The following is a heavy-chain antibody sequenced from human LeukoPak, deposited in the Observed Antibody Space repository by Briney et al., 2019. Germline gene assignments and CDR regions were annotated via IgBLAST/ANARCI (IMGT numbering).Heavy chain of an antibody. D-gene: IGHD3-3*01. Sequence: SETLSLTCTVSGGSISSYYWSWIRQPPGRGLEWIGYIYYSGSTNYNPSLKSRVTISVDTSKNQFSLKLSSVTAADTAVCYCARALRSGYYNIDYWGQGTRVTVSS. J-gene: IGHJ4*02. CDR3: ARALRSGYYNIDY. V-gene: IGHV4-59*01. CDR1: GGSISSYY. CDR2: IYYSGST.